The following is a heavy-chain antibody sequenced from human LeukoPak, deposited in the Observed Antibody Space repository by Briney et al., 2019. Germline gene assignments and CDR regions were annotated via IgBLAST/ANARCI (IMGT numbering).Heavy chain of an antibody. CDR2: INHSGST. D-gene: IGHD3-10*01. Sequence: KHSETLSLTCTVSGGSISGYYWSWIRQPPGKGLEWIGEINHSGSTNYNPSLKSRVTISVDTSKNQFSLKLSSVTAADTAVYYCARAPLHGSGTEIDYWGQGTLVTVSS. J-gene: IGHJ4*02. CDR1: GGSISGYY. CDR3: ARAPLHGSGTEIDY. V-gene: IGHV4-34*01.